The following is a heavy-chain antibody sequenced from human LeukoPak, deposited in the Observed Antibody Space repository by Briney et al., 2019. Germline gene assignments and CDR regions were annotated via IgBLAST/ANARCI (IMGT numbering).Heavy chain of an antibody. J-gene: IGHJ4*02. V-gene: IGHV1-69*05. D-gene: IGHD5-24*01. Sequence: SVKVSCKASGGTFSSYAISWVRQAPGQGLEWMGRIIPIFGTANYARKFQGRVTITTDESTSTAYMELSSLRSEDTAVYYCASEKVEMATTDYWGQGTLVTVSS. CDR3: ASEKVEMATTDY. CDR2: IIPIFGTA. CDR1: GGTFSSYA.